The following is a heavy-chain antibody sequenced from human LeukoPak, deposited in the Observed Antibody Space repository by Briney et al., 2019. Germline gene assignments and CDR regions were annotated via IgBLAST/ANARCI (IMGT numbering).Heavy chain of an antibody. CDR2: INPNSGGT. CDR1: GYTFTGYY. V-gene: IGHV1-2*02. D-gene: IGHD6-19*01. CDR3: ARHRYSSGWSNFDY. Sequence: ASVKVSCKASGYTFTGYYMHWVRQAPGQGLEWMGWINPNSGGTNYAQKFQGRVTMTRDTSISTAYMELSRLRSDDTAVYYCARHRYSSGWSNFDYWGQGTLVTVSS. J-gene: IGHJ4*02.